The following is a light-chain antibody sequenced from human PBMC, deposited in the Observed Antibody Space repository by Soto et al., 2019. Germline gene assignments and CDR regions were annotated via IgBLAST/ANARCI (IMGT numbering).Light chain of an antibody. V-gene: IGLV1-51*01. Sequence: PGQKVTISCSGSSSNSGGNSVSWYQQLPGTAPKLLVYDDDKRPSAIPDRFSGSKSGTSATLGITGFQTGDEADYYCGSWDSSLSAYVFGTGTKVTVL. CDR1: SSNSGGNS. J-gene: IGLJ1*01. CDR3: GSWDSSLSAYV. CDR2: DDD.